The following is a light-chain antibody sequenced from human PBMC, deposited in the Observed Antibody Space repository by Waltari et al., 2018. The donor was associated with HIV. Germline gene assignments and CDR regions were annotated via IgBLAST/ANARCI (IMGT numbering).Light chain of an antibody. J-gene: IGLJ3*02. V-gene: IGLV3-21*03. Sequence: SYILTQSPSVSVAPGKTAKISCGGDNVASKRVHWYQQKPGQAPLLVIYDDAARPSGIPARFSGSNAGNTATLTITRVEVGDEADYYCQVWDFTTDHVVFGGGTKLTVL. CDR1: NVASKR. CDR2: DDA. CDR3: QVWDFTTDHVV.